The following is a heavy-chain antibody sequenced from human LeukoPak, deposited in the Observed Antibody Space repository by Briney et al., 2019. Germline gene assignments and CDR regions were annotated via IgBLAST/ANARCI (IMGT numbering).Heavy chain of an antibody. V-gene: IGHV4-59*08. Sequence: SETLSLTCTVSGGSISSYYWSWIRQPPGKGLEWIAYISDIGSIIYNPSLKSRVTISLDTSKNQFSLKLSSVTAADTAVYYCAGHHPRNTVDFWGQGTLVTVSS. CDR1: GGSISSYY. D-gene: IGHD2-8*02. CDR3: AGHHPRNTVDF. J-gene: IGHJ4*02. CDR2: ISDIGSI.